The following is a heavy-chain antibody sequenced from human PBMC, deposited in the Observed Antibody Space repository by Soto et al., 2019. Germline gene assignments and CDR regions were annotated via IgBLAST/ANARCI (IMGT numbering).Heavy chain of an antibody. V-gene: IGHV1-24*01. CDR1: GYTLTELS. CDR2: FDPEDGET. D-gene: IGHD2-15*01. Sequence: ASVKVSCKVSGYTLTELSMHWVRQAPGKGLEWMGGFDPEDGETIYAQKFQGRVTMTEDTSTDTAYIELSSLRSEDTAVYYCATVQYCSGGSCSAYYYYYMDVWGKGTTVTVSS. J-gene: IGHJ6*03. CDR3: ATVQYCSGGSCSAYYYYYMDV.